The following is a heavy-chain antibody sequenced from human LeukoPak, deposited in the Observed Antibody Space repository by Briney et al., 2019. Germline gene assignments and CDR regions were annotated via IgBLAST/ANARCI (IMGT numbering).Heavy chain of an antibody. D-gene: IGHD3-10*01. Sequence: GGSLRLSCAASGFTFSNHQMRWVRRAPGKGLEWVAKIKQDGAEKHYVDYVKGRFTISRDNAKNSLYLQMNSLRVEDTAMYYCARWNYDSGSWVLDYWGQGTLVTVSS. CDR1: GFTFSNHQ. CDR2: IKQDGAEK. CDR3: ARWNYDSGSWVLDY. J-gene: IGHJ4*02. V-gene: IGHV3-7*05.